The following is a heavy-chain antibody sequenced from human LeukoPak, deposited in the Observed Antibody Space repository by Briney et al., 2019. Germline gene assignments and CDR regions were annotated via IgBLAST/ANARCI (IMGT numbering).Heavy chain of an antibody. CDR1: GGTFSSYA. CDR2: IIPIFGTA. V-gene: IGHV1-69*13. Sequence: GASVKVSCKASGGTFSSYAISWVRQAPGQGLEWMGGIIPIFGTANYAQKFQGRVTITADESTSTAYMELSSLKTEDTAVYYCTTYRSGHYWGQGTLVTVSS. CDR3: TTYRSGHY. J-gene: IGHJ4*02. D-gene: IGHD6-19*01.